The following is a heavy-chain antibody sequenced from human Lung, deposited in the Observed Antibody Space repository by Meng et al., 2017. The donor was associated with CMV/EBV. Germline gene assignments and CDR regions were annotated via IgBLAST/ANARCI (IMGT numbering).Heavy chain of an antibody. CDR3: ARLRGYDGYDCGDY. V-gene: IGHV5-51*01. Sequence: GGSLRLXXKGSGYGFTSYWIGWVRQMPGKGLEWMGIIYPGASDINYNPSFEGQVIISADKSISTAYLQWSGLKASDTAMYYCARLRGYDGYDCGDYWGQGTXVTVSS. CDR1: GYGFTSYW. D-gene: IGHD5-12*01. J-gene: IGHJ4*02. CDR2: IYPGASDI.